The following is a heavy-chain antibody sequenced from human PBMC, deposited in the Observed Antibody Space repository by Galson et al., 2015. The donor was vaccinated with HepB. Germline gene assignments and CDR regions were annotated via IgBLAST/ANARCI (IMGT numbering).Heavy chain of an antibody. CDR2: TYYRSKWYN. V-gene: IGHV6-1*01. CDR1: GDSVSSNNIA. D-gene: IGHD3-16*01. Sequence: CAISGDSVSSNNIAWNWIWQSPSRGLEWLGRTYYRSKWYNDYVVSVQSRVTINPDTSKNQLSLQLNSVTPEDTGVYYCARSKGGIDYWGQGILLTVSS. CDR3: ARSKGGIDY. J-gene: IGHJ4*02.